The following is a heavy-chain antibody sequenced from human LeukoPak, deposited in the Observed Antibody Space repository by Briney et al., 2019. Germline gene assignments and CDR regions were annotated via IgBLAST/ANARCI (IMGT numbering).Heavy chain of an antibody. J-gene: IGHJ4*02. CDR3: AKESSGGWYFDY. Sequence: LGGSLRLSCAASGFTVSSNYMSWVRQAPGKGLEWVSMIYSGGSTYYADSVKGRFTISRDNSKNSLYLQMNSLRAEDTAVYYCAKESSGGWYFDYWGQGTLVTVSS. CDR1: GFTVSSNY. V-gene: IGHV3-66*01. CDR2: IYSGGST. D-gene: IGHD6-19*01.